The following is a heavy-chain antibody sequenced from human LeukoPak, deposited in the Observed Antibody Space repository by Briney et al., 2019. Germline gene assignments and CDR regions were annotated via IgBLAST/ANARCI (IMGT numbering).Heavy chain of an antibody. CDR3: ARGRSGGGYYYMDV. J-gene: IGHJ6*03. Sequence: PGGSLRLSCAASGFTFSTYSMDWVRQAPGKGLEWVSSNSRSVTYTYYADSVRGRFTISRDNAKNSLYLQMNSLRAEDTAVYYCARGRSGGGYYYMDVWGKGTTVTV. D-gene: IGHD3-10*01. V-gene: IGHV3-21*01. CDR1: GFTFSTYS. CDR2: NSRSVTYT.